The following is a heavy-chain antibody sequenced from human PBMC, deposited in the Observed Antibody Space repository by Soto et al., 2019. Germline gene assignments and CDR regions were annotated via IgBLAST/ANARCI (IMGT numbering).Heavy chain of an antibody. CDR3: ARRGRDGYNYDY. V-gene: IGHV1-69*13. J-gene: IGHJ4*02. CDR1: GGTFSIYA. CDR2: IIPIFGTA. Sequence: ASVKVSCKASGGTFSIYAISWVRQAPGQGLEWMGGIIPIFGTANYAQKFQGRVTITADESTSTAYMELSSLRSEDTAVYYCARRGRDGYNYDYWGQGTQVTVSS. D-gene: IGHD5-12*01.